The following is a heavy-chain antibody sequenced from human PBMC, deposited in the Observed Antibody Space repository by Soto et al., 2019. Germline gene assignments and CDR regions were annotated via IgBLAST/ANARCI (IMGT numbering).Heavy chain of an antibody. Sequence: QVQLQESGPGLVKPSQTLSLTCTVSGGSISSGDYYWSWIRQPPGKGLEWIGYIYYSGSTYYNPSLKSRVTISVDTSKNQFSLKLSSVTAADTAVYYCASITMVRGVIIGFDPWGQGTLVTVSS. V-gene: IGHV4-30-4*01. CDR3: ASITMVRGVIIGFDP. D-gene: IGHD3-10*01. J-gene: IGHJ5*02. CDR1: GGSISSGDYY. CDR2: IYYSGST.